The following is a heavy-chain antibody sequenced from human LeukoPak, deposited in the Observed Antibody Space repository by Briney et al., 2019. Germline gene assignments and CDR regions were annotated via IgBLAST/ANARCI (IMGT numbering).Heavy chain of an antibody. CDR3: ARERQLAARSALDV. Sequence: GGSLRLSCEASGFAFSSYSMKWVRQTPGKGLEWVSYIRSRGEAVFYADSVKGRFTISRDDAKNSLYLQMKSLREEDTAVYYCARERQLAARSALDVWGQGTTVIVSS. CDR1: GFAFSSYS. V-gene: IGHV3-48*02. D-gene: IGHD1-1*01. CDR2: IRSRGEAV. J-gene: IGHJ6*02.